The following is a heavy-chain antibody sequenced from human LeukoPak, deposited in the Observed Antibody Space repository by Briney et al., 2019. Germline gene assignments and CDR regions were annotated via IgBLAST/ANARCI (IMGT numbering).Heavy chain of an antibody. D-gene: IGHD2-15*01. J-gene: IGHJ4*02. CDR2: INGDGSST. CDR1: GFTPSSYY. V-gene: IGHV3-74*01. Sequence: GESLRLSCVASGFTPSSYYMHWVRQVPGKGLVWVSCINGDGSSTKYADSVKGRFTISRDNAKNTLYLQVNSLRAEDTAVYYCAQGGSPGALDYWGRGTLVTVSS. CDR3: AQGGSPGALDY.